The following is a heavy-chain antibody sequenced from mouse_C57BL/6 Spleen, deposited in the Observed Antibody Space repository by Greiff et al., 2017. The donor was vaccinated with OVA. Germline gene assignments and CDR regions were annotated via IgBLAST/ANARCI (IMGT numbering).Heavy chain of an antibody. J-gene: IGHJ1*03. CDR3: ARLNYGSSYGYFDV. D-gene: IGHD1-1*01. CDR2: IDPSDSYT. Sequence: VQLQQSGAELVMPGASVKLSCKASGYTFTSYWMHWVKQRPGQGLEWIGEIDPSDSYTNYNQKFKGKSTLTVDKSSSTAYMQLSSLTSEDSAVYYCARLNYGSSYGYFDVWGTGTTVTVSS. V-gene: IGHV1-69*01. CDR1: GYTFTSYW.